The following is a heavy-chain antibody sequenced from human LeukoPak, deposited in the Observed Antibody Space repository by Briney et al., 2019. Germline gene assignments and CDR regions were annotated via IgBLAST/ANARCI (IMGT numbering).Heavy chain of an antibody. V-gene: IGHV1-2*02. Sequence: GASVKVSCEASGYTFTGYYMHWVRQAPGQGLEWMGWINPNSGGTNYAQKFQGRVTMTRDTSISTAYMELSRLRSDDTAVYYCARGIAVAHSWFDPWGQGTLVTVSS. J-gene: IGHJ5*02. D-gene: IGHD6-19*01. CDR1: GYTFTGYY. CDR3: ARGIAVAHSWFDP. CDR2: INPNSGGT.